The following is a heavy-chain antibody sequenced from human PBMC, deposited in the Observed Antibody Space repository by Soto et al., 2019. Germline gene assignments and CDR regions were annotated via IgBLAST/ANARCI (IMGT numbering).Heavy chain of an antibody. CDR2: INAGNGNT. CDR3: AKETTMRRGERVLDY. J-gene: IGHJ4*02. CDR1: GYTFTSYD. V-gene: IGHV1-3*01. Sequence: ASVKVSCKASGYTFTSYDMHWVRQAPGQRLEWMGWINAGNGNTKYSVKGRFTVSRDNPKNLLYLQMSSLRAEDTAVYYCAKETTMRRGERVLDYWGQGTLVTVSS. D-gene: IGHD3-10*01.